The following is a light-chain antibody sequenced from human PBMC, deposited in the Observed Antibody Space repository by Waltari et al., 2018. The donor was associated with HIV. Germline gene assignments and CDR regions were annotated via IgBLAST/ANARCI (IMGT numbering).Light chain of an antibody. V-gene: IGLV2-14*03. CDR2: DVT. J-gene: IGLJ3*02. Sequence: QSALTQPASFSVSRGPSSTMSWTGTSRDVRAYNHVSLFQQRPGKAPKLIIYDVTVRPSGVSKRCSGSKSGITASLTISVRQAEDEGDYSGSSYTASNTLWVCGGGTKPAVL. CDR3: SSYTASNTLWV. CDR1: SRDVRAYNH.